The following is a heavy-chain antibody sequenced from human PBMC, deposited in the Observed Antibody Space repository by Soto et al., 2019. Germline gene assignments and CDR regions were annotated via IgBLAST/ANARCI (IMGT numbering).Heavy chain of an antibody. CDR2: IAYDGNDK. Sequence: QAQLVESGGGVVQPGRSLRLSCAASEFTFNTYAMHWVRQAPGKGLEWVAVIAYDGNDKYYADSVKGRFTISRDNSKNALYLQMNTLRPEDTAMYYCARDVGNYVPYYYGMDVWGQGITVTVSS. CDR1: EFTFNTYA. CDR3: ARDVGNYVPYYYGMDV. D-gene: IGHD1-7*01. V-gene: IGHV3-30*03. J-gene: IGHJ6*02.